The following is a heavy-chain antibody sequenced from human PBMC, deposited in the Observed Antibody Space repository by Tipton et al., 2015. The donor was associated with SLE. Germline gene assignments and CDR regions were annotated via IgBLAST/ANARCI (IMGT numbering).Heavy chain of an antibody. CDR2: ISSSGSTI. CDR3: ASPGPSIAAAITGYFQH. Sequence: VQLVQSGGGLVKPGGSLRLSCAAPGFTFSDYYMSWIRQAPGKGLEWVSYISSSGSTIYSADSVTGRFTISRDNSKNTLYLQMNSLRPEDTAVYYCASPGPSIAAAITGYFQHWGQGTLVTVSS. CDR1: GFTFSDYY. V-gene: IGHV3-11*04. D-gene: IGHD6-13*01. J-gene: IGHJ1*01.